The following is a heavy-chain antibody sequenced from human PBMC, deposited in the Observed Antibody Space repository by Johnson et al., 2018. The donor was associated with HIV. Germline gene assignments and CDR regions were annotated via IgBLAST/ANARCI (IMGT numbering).Heavy chain of an antibody. Sequence: QVQLVESGGGLVKPGGSLRLSCAASGFTFSDYYMSWIRQAPGKGLEWVSYISGSGGAIYYADSVKGRFTISRGNAKNSLYLQMNSLRAGDTAVYYCVRGLYRSAWYFGDLDAFDVWGQGTMVTVSS. CDR3: VRGLYRSAWYFGDLDAFDV. D-gene: IGHD6-19*01. J-gene: IGHJ3*01. V-gene: IGHV3-11*04. CDR1: GFTFSDYY. CDR2: ISGSGGAI.